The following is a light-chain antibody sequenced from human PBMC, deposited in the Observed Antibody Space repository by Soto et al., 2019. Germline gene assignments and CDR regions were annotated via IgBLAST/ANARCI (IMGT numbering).Light chain of an antibody. Sequence: DIQMTQSPSTLSASVGDRVTITCRASQSISSWLAWYQQKPGTAPNLLIYKASTLQSGVPSRFSGSGSGTEFTLTISSLQPDDFATYYCQQYIDNWTFGQGTKVEIK. CDR2: KAS. CDR1: QSISSW. J-gene: IGKJ1*01. CDR3: QQYIDNWT. V-gene: IGKV1-5*03.